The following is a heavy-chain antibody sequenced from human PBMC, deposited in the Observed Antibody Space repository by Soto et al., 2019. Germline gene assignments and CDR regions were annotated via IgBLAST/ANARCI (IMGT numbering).Heavy chain of an antibody. J-gene: IGHJ4*02. CDR3: AKDKGDYDFWSGYYPQFAY. D-gene: IGHD3-3*01. Sequence: GGSLRLSCAASGFTFSSYAMSWVRQAPGKGLEWVSAISGSGGSTYYADSVKGRFTVSRDNSKNTLYLQMNSLRAEDTAVYYCAKDKGDYDFWSGYYPQFAYWGQGTLVTVSS. CDR1: GFTFSSYA. CDR2: ISGSGGST. V-gene: IGHV3-23*01.